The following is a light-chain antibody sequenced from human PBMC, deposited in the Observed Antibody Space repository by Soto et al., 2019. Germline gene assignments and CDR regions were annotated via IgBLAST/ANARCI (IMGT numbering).Light chain of an antibody. J-gene: IGKJ4*01. V-gene: IGKV1-12*01. CDR3: QQANGFPVA. CDR1: QGVSGG. CDR2: SVS. Sequence: DIQMTQSPSSVSASVGDRVTITCRASQGVSGGLAWYQQKPGKAPKLLIYSVSSLQSGVPARFSRSGSGIDCALTIRSHQPDDFATYYCQQANGFPVAFGGGTRVEIK.